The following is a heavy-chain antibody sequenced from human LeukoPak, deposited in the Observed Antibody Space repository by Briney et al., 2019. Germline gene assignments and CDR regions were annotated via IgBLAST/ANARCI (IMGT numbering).Heavy chain of an antibody. Sequence: GGSLRLSCAASRFVFSSHGMHWVRQAPGKGLEWVANIKQDGSAKYYVDSVKGRFTISRDNAKNSLFVQMNSLRAEDTAVYYCAREPPEGGTTSGGFDCWGQGTLVTVSS. J-gene: IGHJ4*02. D-gene: IGHD2/OR15-2a*01. CDR2: IKQDGSAK. CDR3: AREPPEGGTTSGGFDC. V-gene: IGHV3-7*01. CDR1: RFVFSSHG.